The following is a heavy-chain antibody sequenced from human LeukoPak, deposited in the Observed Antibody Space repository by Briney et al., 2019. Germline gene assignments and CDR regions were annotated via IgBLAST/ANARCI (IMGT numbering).Heavy chain of an antibody. CDR2: IIPIFGTA. CDR3: ARDGYGSGTYFDY. D-gene: IGHD3-10*01. J-gene: IGHJ4*02. Sequence: SVKVSCKASGGTFSSYAITWVRQAPGQGLEWMGGIIPIFGTANYAQKFQGRVTITADESTSTAYMELSSLRSEDTAVYYCARDGYGSGTYFDYWGQGTLVTVSS. V-gene: IGHV1-69*01. CDR1: GGTFSSYA.